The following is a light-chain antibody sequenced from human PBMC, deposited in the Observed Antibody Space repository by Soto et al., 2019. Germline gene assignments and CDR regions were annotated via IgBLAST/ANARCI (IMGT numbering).Light chain of an antibody. J-gene: IGLJ1*01. CDR2: EVS. CDR1: SSDVGGYDY. Sequence: QSVLTQPASVSGSPGQSITISCTGTSSDVGGYDYVSWYQLHPGKAPKLMVFEVSNRPSGVSYRFSGSKSGNTASLTVSGLQAEDEADYYCSSYAGSSNVFGTGTKVTVL. CDR3: SSYAGSSNV. V-gene: IGLV2-14*01.